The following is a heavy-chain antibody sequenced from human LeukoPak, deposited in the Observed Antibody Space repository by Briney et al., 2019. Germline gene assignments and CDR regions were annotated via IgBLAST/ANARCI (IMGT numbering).Heavy chain of an antibody. CDR2: INPNTGAT. J-gene: IGHJ6*02. CDR1: GYTFINYY. D-gene: IGHD5-18*01. V-gene: IGHV1-2*02. CDR3: AREFAGYHLDV. Sequence: ASVKVSCKASGYTFINYYIHWVRQAPGQGLEWMGCINPNTGATHYAQRFQGRVTVTRDTSILTAYMDLSGLTSDDRAVYYCAREFAGYHLDVWGQGTTVTVSS.